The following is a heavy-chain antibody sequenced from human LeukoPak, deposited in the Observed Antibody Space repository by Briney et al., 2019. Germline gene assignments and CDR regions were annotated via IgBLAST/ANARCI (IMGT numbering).Heavy chain of an antibody. D-gene: IGHD2-15*01. CDR2: ISWNSGSI. Sequence: GGSLRLSCAASGFTFDDYVMHRVRHAPGKGLEWVSGISWNSGSIGYADSVKGRFAISRDNAKNSLYLQMNSLRAEDTALYYCAKEGFYCSGGSCYYGNYWGQGTLVTVSS. V-gene: IGHV3-9*01. CDR1: GFTFDDYV. J-gene: IGHJ4*02. CDR3: AKEGFYCSGGSCYYGNY.